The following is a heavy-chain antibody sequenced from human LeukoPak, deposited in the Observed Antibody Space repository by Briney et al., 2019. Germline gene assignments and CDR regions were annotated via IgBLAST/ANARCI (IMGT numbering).Heavy chain of an antibody. J-gene: IGHJ3*02. D-gene: IGHD3-10*01. CDR1: GFTFSSYD. CDR3: ARSKRSYYDAFDI. CDR2: IGSAGDT. V-gene: IGHV3-13*01. Sequence: PGGSLRLSCAASGFTFSSYDMAWVRQATGKGLEWVSVIGSAGDTHYAGSVRGRFAISREKGKNFLYLQMNSLRAGDTAVYYCARSKRSYYDAFDIWGQGTMVTVSS.